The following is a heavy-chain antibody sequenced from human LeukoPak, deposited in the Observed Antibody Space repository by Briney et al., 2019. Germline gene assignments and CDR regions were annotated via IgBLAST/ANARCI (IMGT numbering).Heavy chain of an antibody. J-gene: IGHJ4*02. CDR3: VKVAKYYYGSETYYFFEH. V-gene: IGHV3-7*01. CDR2: INQDGTEK. Sequence: GGSLRLSCAASGFTFTTYWMSWVRQLPGKGLEGVANINQDGTEKYYVDSVKGRFTISRDNAKNSLDLQMNSLRVEDTGIYYCVKVAKYYYGSETYYFFEHWGQGTPVTASS. D-gene: IGHD3-10*01. CDR1: GFTFTTYW.